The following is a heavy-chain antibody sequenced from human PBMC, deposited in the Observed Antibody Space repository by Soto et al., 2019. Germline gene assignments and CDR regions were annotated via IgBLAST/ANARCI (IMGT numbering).Heavy chain of an antibody. Sequence: GGSLRLSCAASGFTFDDYAMHWVRQAPGKGLEWVSGISWNSGSIGYADSVKGRFTISRDNAKNSLYLQMNSLRAEDTALYYCAKGVDTAMVTGNIDYWGQGTLVTVSS. J-gene: IGHJ4*02. CDR1: GFTFDDYA. CDR2: ISWNSGSI. D-gene: IGHD5-18*01. CDR3: AKGVDTAMVTGNIDY. V-gene: IGHV3-9*01.